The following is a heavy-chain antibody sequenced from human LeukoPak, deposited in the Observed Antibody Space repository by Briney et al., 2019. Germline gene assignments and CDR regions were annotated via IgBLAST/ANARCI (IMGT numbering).Heavy chain of an antibody. CDR3: ASEWLQAHY. J-gene: IGHJ4*02. CDR1: GGTFSSYA. D-gene: IGHD5-24*01. CDR2: ITPIFGTA. V-gene: IGHV1-69*13. Sequence: GASVKVSCKASGGTFSSYAISWVRQAPGQGLEWMGGITPIFGTANYAQKFQGRVTITADESTSTAYMELSSLRSEDTAVYYCASEWLQAHYWGQGTLVTVSS.